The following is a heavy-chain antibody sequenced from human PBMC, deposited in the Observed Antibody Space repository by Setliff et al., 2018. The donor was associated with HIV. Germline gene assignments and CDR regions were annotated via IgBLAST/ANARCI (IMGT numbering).Heavy chain of an antibody. Sequence: PGGSLRLSCAASGFTFDDYAMHWVRQAPGKGLEWVSGITWNSGSIAYADSVKGRFTISRDNAKNSLYLQMNSLRAEDMALYYCARCGSYDILTGLCDYWGQGTLVTVSS. CDR3: ARCGSYDILTGLCDY. V-gene: IGHV3-9*03. CDR2: ITWNSGSI. D-gene: IGHD3-9*01. CDR1: GFTFDDYA. J-gene: IGHJ4*02.